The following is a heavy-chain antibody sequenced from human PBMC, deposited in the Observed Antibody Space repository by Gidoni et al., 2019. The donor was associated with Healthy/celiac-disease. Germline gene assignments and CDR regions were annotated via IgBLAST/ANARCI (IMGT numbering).Heavy chain of an antibody. CDR2: ISGSGGST. V-gene: IGHV3-23*04. CDR3: AKVRDNTVIQWELVFDY. CDR1: GFTFSSYA. Sequence: EVQLVESGGGLVQPGGSLRLSCAASGFTFSSYAMSWVRQAPGKGLEWVSAISGSGGSTYYADSVKGRFTISRDNSKNTLYLQMNSLRAEDTAVYYCAKVRDNTVIQWELVFDYWGQGTLVTVSS. J-gene: IGHJ4*02. D-gene: IGHD1-26*01.